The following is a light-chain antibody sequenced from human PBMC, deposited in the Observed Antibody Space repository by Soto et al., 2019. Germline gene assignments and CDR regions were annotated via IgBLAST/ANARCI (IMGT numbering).Light chain of an antibody. CDR1: SSNIGAGYD. V-gene: IGLV1-40*01. J-gene: IGLJ2*01. CDR2: GNN. CDR3: QSYDTSLSGVV. Sequence: QSVLTQAPSVSGAPGQRVTISCTGSSSNIGAGYDVHWYQQLPGTATKLLIYGNNNRPSGVPDRFSGSKSGTSASLAITGLQAEDEADYYCQSYDTSLSGVVFGGGTKLTVL.